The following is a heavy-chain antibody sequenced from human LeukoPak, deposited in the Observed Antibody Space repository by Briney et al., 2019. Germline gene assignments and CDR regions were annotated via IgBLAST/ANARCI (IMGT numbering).Heavy chain of an antibody. D-gene: IGHD2-8*02. V-gene: IGHV3-23*01. CDR3: AKDVIHWSFDH. CDR1: GFTFSGNA. Sequence: PGGSLRLSCTAPGFTFSGNAMGWVRQAPGKGLEWVSGIGSDENRLYADSVEGRSTISRDNSKNTLYLQMNSLRVEDTAVYYCAKDVIHWSFDHWGQGTLVTVSS. CDR2: IGSDENR. J-gene: IGHJ4*02.